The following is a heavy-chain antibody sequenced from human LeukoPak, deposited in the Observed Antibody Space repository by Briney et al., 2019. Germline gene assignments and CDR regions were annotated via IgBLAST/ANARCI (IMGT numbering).Heavy chain of an antibody. D-gene: IGHD6-19*01. Sequence: SETLSLTCTVSGGSLSSYYWSWIRQPPGKGLEWIGYFYYGGSTKYNPSLKSRVTISVDTSNNKFSLRVSSVTAADTAVYYCARPYSSGWYGAFDIWGQGTMVSVSS. J-gene: IGHJ3*02. CDR2: FYYGGST. CDR1: GGSLSSYY. V-gene: IGHV4-59*08. CDR3: ARPYSSGWYGAFDI.